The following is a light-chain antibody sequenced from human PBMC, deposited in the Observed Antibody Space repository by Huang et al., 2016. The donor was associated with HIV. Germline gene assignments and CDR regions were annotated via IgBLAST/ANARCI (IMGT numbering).Light chain of an antibody. CDR2: KSS. J-gene: IGKJ1*01. CDR1: QNINTW. Sequence: DIQMTQSPPALSASVGDTVIITCRASQNINTWLAWYQQKPGRAPNLLIYKSSSLESGVPPRVSGSGSETEFTLTIRSLQPDDFATYYCQQYHDYPWTFGQGTKVEIK. CDR3: QQYHDYPWT. V-gene: IGKV1-5*03.